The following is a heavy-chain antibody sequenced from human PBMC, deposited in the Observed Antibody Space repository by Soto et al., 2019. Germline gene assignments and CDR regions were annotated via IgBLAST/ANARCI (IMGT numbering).Heavy chain of an antibody. D-gene: IGHD3-3*01. J-gene: IGHJ6*02. CDR2: ISAYNGNT. CDR1: GYTFTSYG. Sequence: ASVKVSCKASGYTFTSYGISWVRQAPGQGLEWMGWISAYNGNTNYAQRLQGRVTMTTDTSTSTAYMELRSLRSDDTAVYYCARVYYDFWSGYGAEYYGMDVWGQGTTVTVSS. V-gene: IGHV1-18*04. CDR3: ARVYYDFWSGYGAEYYGMDV.